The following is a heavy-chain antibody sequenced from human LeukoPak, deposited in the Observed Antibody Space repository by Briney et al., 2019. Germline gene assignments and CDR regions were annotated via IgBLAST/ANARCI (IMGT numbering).Heavy chain of an antibody. CDR3: ASEDSGSYLSSYGMDV. D-gene: IGHD1-26*01. J-gene: IGHJ6*02. Sequence: ASVKVSCKASVGTFSSYAISWVRQAPGQGLEWMGGIIPIFGTGNYAQKFQGRVTITADESTSTAYMELSSLRSEDTAVYYCASEDSGSYLSSYGMDVCGQGTTVTVSS. V-gene: IGHV1-69*13. CDR2: IIPIFGTG. CDR1: VGTFSSYA.